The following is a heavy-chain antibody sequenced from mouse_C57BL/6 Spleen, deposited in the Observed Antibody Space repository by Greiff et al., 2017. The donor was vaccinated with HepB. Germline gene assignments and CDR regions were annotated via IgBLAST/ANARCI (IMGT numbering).Heavy chain of an antibody. V-gene: IGHV1-52*01. J-gene: IGHJ3*01. D-gene: IGHD2-4*01. CDR2: IDPSDSET. CDR1: GYTFTSYW. CDR3: ARGDYYDYDWFAY. Sequence: QVQLQQPGAELVRPGSSVKLSCKASGYTFTSYWMHWVKQRPIQGLEWIGNIDPSDSETHYNQKFKYKATLTVDKSSSTAYMQLSSLTSEDSAVYYCARGDYYDYDWFAYWGQGTLVTVSA.